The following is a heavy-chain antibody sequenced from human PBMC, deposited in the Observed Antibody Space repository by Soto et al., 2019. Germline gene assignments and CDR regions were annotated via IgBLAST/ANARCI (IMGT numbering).Heavy chain of an antibody. CDR3: AREYCRSTSCYIDY. Sequence: GGSLRLSCAASGFTFRSYWMHWVRQAPGKGLVWVSRINSDGSSTSYADSVKGRFTISRDNGKNTLYLQMNILSAEDAAVYYCAREYCRSTSCYIDYWGQGTLVTVSS. V-gene: IGHV3-74*01. J-gene: IGHJ4*02. CDR2: INSDGSST. D-gene: IGHD2-2*02. CDR1: GFTFRSYW.